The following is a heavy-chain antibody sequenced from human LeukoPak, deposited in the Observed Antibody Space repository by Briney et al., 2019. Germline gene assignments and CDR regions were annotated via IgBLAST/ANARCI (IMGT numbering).Heavy chain of an antibody. D-gene: IGHD2-2*01. V-gene: IGHV4-31*03. CDR3: ARNNIVVVPAAMASWFDP. CDR2: IYYTGIT. Sequence: PSETLSLTCTVSGGSISSGAFYNNWIRQRPGKGLEWIGYIYYTGITSYNPSLKSRATMSVDTSKNQFSLKLSSVTAADTAVYYCARNNIVVVPAAMASWFDPWGQGTLVTVSS. J-gene: IGHJ5*02. CDR1: GGSISSGAFY.